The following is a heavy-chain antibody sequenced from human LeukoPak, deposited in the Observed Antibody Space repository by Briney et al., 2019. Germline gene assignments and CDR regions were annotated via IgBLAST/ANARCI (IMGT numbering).Heavy chain of an antibody. Sequence: PGGSLRLSCAASGFTFSSYGMHWVRQAPGKGLEWVAFIRYDGSNKYYADSVKGRLTISRDNSKNTLYLQMNSLRAEDTAVYYCAKEQYSSPDYWGQGTLVTVSS. J-gene: IGHJ4*02. V-gene: IGHV3-30*02. CDR1: GFTFSSYG. CDR3: AKEQYSSPDY. D-gene: IGHD6-6*01. CDR2: IRYDGSNK.